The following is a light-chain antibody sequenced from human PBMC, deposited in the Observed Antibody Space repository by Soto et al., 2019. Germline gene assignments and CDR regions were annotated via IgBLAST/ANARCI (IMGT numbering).Light chain of an antibody. CDR2: AAS. CDR3: LQHNSYPLT. V-gene: IGKV1-17*01. Sequence: DIQMTQSPSSLSASVGDRVTITCRASQGIRNDLAWYQQKPGKAPKRLIYAASSLQSGVPSRFSGSGSGTEFTLTINSLQPEDFATYYCLQHNSYPLTFGQGTKVEIK. CDR1: QGIRND. J-gene: IGKJ1*01.